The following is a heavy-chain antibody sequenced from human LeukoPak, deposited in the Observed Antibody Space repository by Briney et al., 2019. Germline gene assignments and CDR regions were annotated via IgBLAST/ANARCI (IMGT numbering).Heavy chain of an antibody. CDR3: ARVWAVAGPNPYYFDY. D-gene: IGHD6-19*01. V-gene: IGHV1-8*01. CDR1: GYTFTSYD. CDR2: MNPNSGNT. Sequence: ASVKVSCKASGYTFTSYDINWVRQATGQGLEWMGWMNPNSGNTGYAQKFQGRVTMTRNTSISTAYMELSSLRSEDTAVYYCARVWAVAGPNPYYFDYWGQGTLVTVSS. J-gene: IGHJ4*02.